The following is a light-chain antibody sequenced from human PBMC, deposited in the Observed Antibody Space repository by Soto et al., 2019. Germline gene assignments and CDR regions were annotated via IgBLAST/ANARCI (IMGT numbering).Light chain of an antibody. CDR1: NSNIGAGYD. V-gene: IGLV1-40*01. J-gene: IGLJ2*01. CDR3: QSYDTSLSGFVV. CDR2: GNS. Sequence: QPVLTQPPSVSGAPGQRVTISCTGSNSNIGAGYDVHWYQQLPGTAPKLLIYGNSNRPSGVPDRFSGSKSGTSASLAITGLQAEDEADYCSQSYDTSLSGFVVFGGGTKVTVL.